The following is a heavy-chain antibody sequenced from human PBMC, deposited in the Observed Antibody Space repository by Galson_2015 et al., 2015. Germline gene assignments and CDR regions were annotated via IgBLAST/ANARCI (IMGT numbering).Heavy chain of an antibody. V-gene: IGHV3-30*18. CDR3: AKAVVAGAKTNWFDP. CDR1: GFTFSHHG. J-gene: IGHJ5*02. Sequence: SLRLSCAASGFTFSHHGMHWVRQAPGKGLEWVAFISYDGNTKIYGDSVKGRFTISRDNSKDTLFLQMDSLRPEDTAIYYCAKAVVAGAKTNWFDPWGQGTLVTVSS. CDR2: ISYDGNTK. D-gene: IGHD2-15*01.